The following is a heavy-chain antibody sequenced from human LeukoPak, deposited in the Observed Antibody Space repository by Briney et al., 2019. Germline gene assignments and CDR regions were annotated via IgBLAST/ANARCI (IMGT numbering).Heavy chain of an antibody. Sequence: ASVKVSCKTSGYTFTGYYIHWVRQAPGQGLEWLGWINPANGGKNSAQKLQGRVTMTRDTSINTAYMELSGLTSDDTAIYYCARQTIRPFDYWGQGTLVTVSA. CDR2: INPANGGK. J-gene: IGHJ4*02. D-gene: IGHD3-9*01. V-gene: IGHV1-2*02. CDR1: GYTFTGYY. CDR3: ARQTIRPFDY.